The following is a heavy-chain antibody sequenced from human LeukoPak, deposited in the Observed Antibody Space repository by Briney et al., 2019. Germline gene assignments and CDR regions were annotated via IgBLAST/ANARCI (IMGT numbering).Heavy chain of an antibody. CDR3: ARYILSVTGYWYLDI. Sequence: LSETLSLTCTVSGGSFSSNYWSWIRQPPGKGLEWIGYVYYTGSANYNPSLKSRVTISVETSKNQFSVRLNSVTAADTAVYFCARYILSVTGYWYLDIWGRGTLVTVSS. CDR2: VYYTGSA. J-gene: IGHJ2*01. V-gene: IGHV4-59*08. CDR1: GGSFSSNY. D-gene: IGHD6-19*01.